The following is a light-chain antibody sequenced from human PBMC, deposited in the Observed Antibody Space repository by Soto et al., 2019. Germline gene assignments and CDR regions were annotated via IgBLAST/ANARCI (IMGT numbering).Light chain of an antibody. CDR2: LNSDGSH. CDR1: SGHSSYA. J-gene: IGLJ3*02. CDR3: QTWGTGTRGV. Sequence: QSVLTQSPSASASLGASVKLTCTLSSGHSSYAIAWHQQQPEKGPRYLMKLNSDGSHSKGDGIPDRFSGSSSGAERYLTISSLQSEDEADYYCQTWGTGTRGVFGGGTMLTVL. V-gene: IGLV4-69*01.